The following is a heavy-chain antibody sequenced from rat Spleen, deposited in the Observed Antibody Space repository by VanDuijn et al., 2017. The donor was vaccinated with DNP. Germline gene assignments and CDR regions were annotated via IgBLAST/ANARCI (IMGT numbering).Heavy chain of an antibody. D-gene: IGHD1-6*01. CDR3: TRKYTTDYYWYFDF. Sequence: EVQLVESGGGLVQPGRSLKLSCVASGFTFNNYWMTWIRQAPGKGLEWVASITNTGGSTYYQDSVKGRFTISRDNAKNTLYLQMNSLSSEDTATYYCTRKYTTDYYWYFDFWGPGTMVTVAS. V-gene: IGHV5-31*01. CDR2: ITNTGGST. J-gene: IGHJ1*01. CDR1: GFTFNNYW.